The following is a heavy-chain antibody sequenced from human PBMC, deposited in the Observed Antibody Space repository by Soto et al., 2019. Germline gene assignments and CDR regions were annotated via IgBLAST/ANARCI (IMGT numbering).Heavy chain of an antibody. CDR3: ARDSVVVGAATQALNWFNP. Sequence: ASVKVSCKASGYTFPSYYMHWVRQAPGQGLEWMGIINPSGGSTSYAQKFQGRVTMTRDTSTSTVYMELSSLSSEDTAVSYCARDSVVVGAATQALNWFNPWGKGILVTVPS. D-gene: IGHD2-15*01. CDR2: INPSGGST. V-gene: IGHV1-46*01. J-gene: IGHJ5*02. CDR1: GYTFPSYY.